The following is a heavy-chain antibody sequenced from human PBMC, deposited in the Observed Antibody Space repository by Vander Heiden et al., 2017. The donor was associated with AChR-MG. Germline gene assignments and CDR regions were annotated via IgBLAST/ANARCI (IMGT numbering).Heavy chain of an antibody. V-gene: IGHV4-34*01. CDR3: ARGGPPPSRYGMDV. J-gene: IGHJ6*02. CDR2: INHSGST. D-gene: IGHD6-6*01. Sequence: QVQLQQWGAGLLKPSETLSLTCAVYGGSFSGYYWSWIRQPPGKGLEWIGEINHSGSTNYNPSLKSRVTISVDTSKNQFSLKLSSVTAADTAVYYCARGGPPPSRYGMDVWGQGTTVTVSS. CDR1: GGSFSGYY.